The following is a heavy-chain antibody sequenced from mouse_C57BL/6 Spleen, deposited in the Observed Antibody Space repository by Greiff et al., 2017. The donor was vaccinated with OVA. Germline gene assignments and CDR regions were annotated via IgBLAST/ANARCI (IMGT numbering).Heavy chain of an antibody. CDR2: IYPSDSET. CDR3: ATGSSYDY. CDR1: GYTFTSYW. J-gene: IGHJ2*01. V-gene: IGHV1-61*01. Sequence: VQLQQSGAELVRPGSSVKLSCKASGYTFTSYWMDWVKQRPGQGLEWIGNIYPSDSETHYNQKFKDKATLTVDKSSSTAYMQLSSLTSEDSAVYYCATGSSYDYWGQGTTLTVSS. D-gene: IGHD1-1*01.